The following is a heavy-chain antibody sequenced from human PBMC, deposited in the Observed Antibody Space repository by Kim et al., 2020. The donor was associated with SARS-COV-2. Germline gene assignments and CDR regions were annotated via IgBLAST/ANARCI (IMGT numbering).Heavy chain of an antibody. V-gene: IGHV3-53*04. D-gene: IGHD6-13*01. Sequence: YADSVKGRFTISRHNSKNTLYLQMNSLRAEDTAVYYCARDDSSSWLGMDVWGQGTTVTVSS. J-gene: IGHJ6*02. CDR3: ARDDSSSWLGMDV.